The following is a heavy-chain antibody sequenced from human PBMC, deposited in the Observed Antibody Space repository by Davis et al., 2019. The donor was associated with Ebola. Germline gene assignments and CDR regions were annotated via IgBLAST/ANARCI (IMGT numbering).Heavy chain of an antibody. CDR3: ARDSGYSSRRVGGMDV. Sequence: SETLSLTCTVSGDSISSYYWSWIRQPPGKGLDWIGYIYYSGSTNYNPSLKRRVTISVDTSKNQFPLKLSPVTAADTAVYYCARDSGYSSRRVGGMDVWGKGTTVTVSS. D-gene: IGHD6-13*01. V-gene: IGHV4-59*01. CDR1: GDSISSYY. CDR2: IYYSGST. J-gene: IGHJ6*04.